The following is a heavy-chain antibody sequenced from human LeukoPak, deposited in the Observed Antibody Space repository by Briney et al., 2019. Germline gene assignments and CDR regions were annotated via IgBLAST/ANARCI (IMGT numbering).Heavy chain of an antibody. CDR3: ARGDGYMGLAFDP. D-gene: IGHD5-24*01. CDR2: INHSGST. CDR1: GESFSGYY. J-gene: IGHJ5*02. Sequence: SETLSLTCAVYGESFSGYYWSWIRQPPGKGLEWLGEINHSGSTNYNPSLKSRVTISVDTSKNQFSLKLSSVTAADTAVYYCARGDGYMGLAFDPWGQGTLVTVSS. V-gene: IGHV4-34*01.